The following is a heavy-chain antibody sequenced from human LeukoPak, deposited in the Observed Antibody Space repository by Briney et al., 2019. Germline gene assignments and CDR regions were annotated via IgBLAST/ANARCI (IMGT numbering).Heavy chain of an antibody. V-gene: IGHV4-59*01. Sequence: PSETLSLTCTVSGGPISSYYWSWIRQPPGKGLEWIGHIYYSGSTNYNPSLKSRVTISVDTSKNQFSLKLSSVTAADTAVYYCARVTTYYYDSSGLIWFDPWGQGTLVTVSS. CDR2: IYYSGST. CDR3: ARVTTYYYDSSGLIWFDP. D-gene: IGHD3-22*01. J-gene: IGHJ5*02. CDR1: GGPISSYY.